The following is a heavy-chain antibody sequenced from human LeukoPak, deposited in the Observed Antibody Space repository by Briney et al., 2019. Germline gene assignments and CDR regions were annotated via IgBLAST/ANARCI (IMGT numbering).Heavy chain of an antibody. V-gene: IGHV4-31*03. CDR3: ASWGGGCSSTSCYEAPGFVD. CDR1: GGSISSGGYY. CDR2: IYYSGST. J-gene: IGHJ4*02. Sequence: SETLSLTCTVSGGSISSGGYYWSWIRQHPGKGLEWIGYIYYSGSTYYNPSLESRVTISVDTSKNQFSLKLSSVTAADTAVYYCASWGGGCSSTSCYEAPGFVDWGQGTLVTVSS. D-gene: IGHD2-2*01.